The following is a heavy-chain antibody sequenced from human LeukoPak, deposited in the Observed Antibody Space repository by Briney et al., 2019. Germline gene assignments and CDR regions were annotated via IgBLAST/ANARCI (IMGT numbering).Heavy chain of an antibody. Sequence: GGSLRLSCTASGFTFSSYSMNWVRQAPGKGLEWVSFIAVDDTKYYADSVKGRFTISRDSAKNSLYLQMNSLRAEDTAVYYCASSLSLWANYRCHWGRGTLVTVSS. D-gene: IGHD3-16*02. CDR2: IAVDDTK. V-gene: IGHV3-48*04. J-gene: IGHJ4*02. CDR3: ASSLSLWANYRCH. CDR1: GFTFSSYS.